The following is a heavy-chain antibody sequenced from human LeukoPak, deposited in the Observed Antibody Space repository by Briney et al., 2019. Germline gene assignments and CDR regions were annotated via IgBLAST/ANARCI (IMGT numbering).Heavy chain of an antibody. V-gene: IGHV7-4-1*02. Sequence: ASVKVSCKASGYTFTSYYMHWVRQAPGQGLEWMGWINTYTGNPTYAQGCTGRFVFSLDTSVSTAYLQISSLKAEDTAVYYCARASNDAFDIWGQGTMVTVSS. J-gene: IGHJ3*02. CDR2: INTYTGNP. CDR1: GYTFTSYY. CDR3: ARASNDAFDI.